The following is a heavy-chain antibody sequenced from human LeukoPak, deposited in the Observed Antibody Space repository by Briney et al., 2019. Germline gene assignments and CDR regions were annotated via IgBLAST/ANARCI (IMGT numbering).Heavy chain of an antibody. CDR2: IHYRGST. V-gene: IGHV4-59*01. Sequence: SETLSLTCTVSGGSINGYYWNWIRQAPGKGLEWIGYIHYRGSTNYNPSHKSRVTISADTSENQFSLKLSSVTAADTAVYYCAAEFDNEQWLDWDYWGRGTLVTVSS. J-gene: IGHJ4*02. D-gene: IGHD6-19*01. CDR1: GGSINGYY. CDR3: AAEFDNEQWLDWDY.